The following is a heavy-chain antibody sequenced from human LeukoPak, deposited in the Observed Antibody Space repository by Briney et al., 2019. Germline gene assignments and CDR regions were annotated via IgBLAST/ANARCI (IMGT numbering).Heavy chain of an antibody. CDR1: GFTFSTYW. Sequence: GGSLRLSCAASGFTFSTYWMSWVRQAPGKGLEWVANIKQDGGEKYYVDSVKGRFTISRDNAKNSLYLQMNSLRTEDTAVYYCARGYGDPLDYYYYMDVWGNGTTVTISS. CDR2: IKQDGGEK. D-gene: IGHD4-17*01. V-gene: IGHV3-7*01. J-gene: IGHJ6*03. CDR3: ARGYGDPLDYYYYMDV.